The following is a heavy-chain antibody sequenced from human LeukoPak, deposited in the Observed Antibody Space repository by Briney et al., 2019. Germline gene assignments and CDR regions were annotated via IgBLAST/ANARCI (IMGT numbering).Heavy chain of an antibody. Sequence: SETLSLTCAVYGGSFSGYYWSWIRQPPGKGLEWIGEINHSGSTNYNPSLKSRVTISVDTSKNQLSLKLSSVTAADTAVYYCARGHSSSWYVRYYFDYWGQGTLVTVSS. CDR1: GGSFSGYY. J-gene: IGHJ4*02. V-gene: IGHV4-34*01. CDR3: ARGHSSSWYVRYYFDY. CDR2: INHSGST. D-gene: IGHD6-13*01.